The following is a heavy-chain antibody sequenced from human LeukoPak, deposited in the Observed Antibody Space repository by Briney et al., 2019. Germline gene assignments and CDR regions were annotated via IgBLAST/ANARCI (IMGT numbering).Heavy chain of an antibody. Sequence: GGSLRLSCAASGITFSSFGMHWVRQAPGKGLEWVAVISYDGNDKYYADSVKGRFTISRDNSKNTLSLQMNSLRAEDTAVYYCAKDGSSWYNPIYYYGMDVWGQGTTVTVSS. V-gene: IGHV3-30*18. CDR1: GITFSSFG. CDR2: ISYDGNDK. J-gene: IGHJ6*02. CDR3: AKDGSSWYNPIYYYGMDV. D-gene: IGHD6-13*01.